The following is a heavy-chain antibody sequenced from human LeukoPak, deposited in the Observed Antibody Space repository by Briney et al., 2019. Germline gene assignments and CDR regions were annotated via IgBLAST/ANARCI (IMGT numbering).Heavy chain of an antibody. D-gene: IGHD3-9*01. CDR3: TTHHLAGYDY. CDR1: GFTFSGSA. J-gene: IGHJ4*02. Sequence: GGSLRLSCAASGFTFSGSAIHWVRQASGKGLEWVCRIRSKADNYATAYGASVKGRFTISRDDSRNMWYLQMNSLKTEDTAAYYCTTHHLAGYDYWGQGTLVTVSS. CDR2: IRSKADNYAT. V-gene: IGHV3-73*01.